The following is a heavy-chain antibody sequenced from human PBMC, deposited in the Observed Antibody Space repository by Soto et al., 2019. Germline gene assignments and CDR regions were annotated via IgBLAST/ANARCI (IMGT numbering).Heavy chain of an antibody. V-gene: IGHV4-59*08. CDR1: GGSFSGYY. J-gene: IGHJ4*02. CDR3: ARRYGPGFDY. Sequence: SETLSLTCAVYGGSFSGYYWSWIRQPPGKGLEWIGYIYYSGSITYNPSLKSRVTISVDTSKNQFSLELNSVTAADTAVYYCARRYGPGFDYWGQGTLVTVSS. D-gene: IGHD4-17*01. CDR2: IYYSGSI.